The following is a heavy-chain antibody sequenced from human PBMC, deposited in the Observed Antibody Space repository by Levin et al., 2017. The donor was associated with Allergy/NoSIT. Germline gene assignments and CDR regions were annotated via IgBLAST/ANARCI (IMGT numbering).Heavy chain of an antibody. Sequence: GGSLRLSCAASGFTFSSYAMSWVRQAPGKGLEWVSAISGSGGSTYYADSVKGRFTISRDNSKNTLYLQMNSLRAEDTAVYYCAKDRRQVAAARRGYYFDYWGQGTLVTVSS. CDR3: AKDRRQVAAARRGYYFDY. CDR1: GFTFSSYA. V-gene: IGHV3-23*01. D-gene: IGHD6-6*01. J-gene: IGHJ4*02. CDR2: ISGSGGST.